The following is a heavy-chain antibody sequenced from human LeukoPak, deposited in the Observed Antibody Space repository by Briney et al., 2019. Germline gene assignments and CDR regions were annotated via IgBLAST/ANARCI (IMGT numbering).Heavy chain of an antibody. D-gene: IGHD6-13*01. CDR2: IYYSGCT. CDR1: GGSISSYY. J-gene: IGHJ4*02. CDR3: ARGVYIAAAQYAY. Sequence: SDTLSLTCTVSGGSISSYYWSWMRQPPARGLEWMGYIYYSGCTNYNPSLKRRVTISVDTSKNQFSLKLSSVTAADTAVYYCARGVYIAAAQYAYWGQGALVTVSS. V-gene: IGHV4-59*07.